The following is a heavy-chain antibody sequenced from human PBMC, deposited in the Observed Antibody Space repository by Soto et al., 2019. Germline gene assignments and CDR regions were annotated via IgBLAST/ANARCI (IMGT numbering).Heavy chain of an antibody. CDR3: ARDSETNGYSYDYFDY. CDR2: ISYDGSNT. V-gene: IGHV3-30*04. J-gene: IGHJ4*02. CDR1: GFTFRTYA. Sequence: QVQLVESGGGVVQPGRSLKPSCAASGFTFRTYAMHWVRQAPGKGLEWVAVISYDGSNTYYADSVKGRFTISRDSSKNTLYLQMNSLRTEDSAVYYCARDSETNGYSYDYFDYWGQGTLVTVSS. D-gene: IGHD5-18*01.